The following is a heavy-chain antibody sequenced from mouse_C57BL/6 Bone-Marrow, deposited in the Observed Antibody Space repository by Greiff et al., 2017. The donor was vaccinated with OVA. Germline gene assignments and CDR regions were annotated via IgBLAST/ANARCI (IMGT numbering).Heavy chain of an antibody. CDR1: GYSFTGYY. J-gene: IGHJ2*01. V-gene: IGHV1-42*01. CDR2: INPSTGGT. Sequence: EVMLVESGPELVKPGASVKISCKASGYSFTGYYMNWVKQSPEKSLEWIGEINPSTGGTTYNQKFMAKATLTVDKSSSTAYMQLKSLTSEDSAVYYCARGDYWGQGTTLTVSS. CDR3: ARGDY.